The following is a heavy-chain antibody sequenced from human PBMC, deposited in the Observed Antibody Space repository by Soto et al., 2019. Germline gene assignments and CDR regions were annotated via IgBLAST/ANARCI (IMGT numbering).Heavy chain of an antibody. CDR1: GFDFTKHG. V-gene: IGHV3-33*06. D-gene: IGHD5-12*01. J-gene: IGHJ5*02. Sequence: GGSLRLSCETSGFDFTKHGMHWVRQAPGKGLEWVGVIWYDASNQDYANSVKGRFTISKDFSKNTMHLQMNSLRDDDTAMYYCAKGGPTFLNWFGPWGQGALVTVSS. CDR3: AKGGPTFLNWFGP. CDR2: IWYDASNQ.